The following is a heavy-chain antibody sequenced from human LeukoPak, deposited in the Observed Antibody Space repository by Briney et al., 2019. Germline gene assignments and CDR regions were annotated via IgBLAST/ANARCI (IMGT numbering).Heavy chain of an antibody. CDR2: ISGGGGDT. Sequence: GGSLRLSYAASGFTFSSYGMSWVRQAPGKGLEWVSTISGGGGDTYYADSVKGRFTISRDNSKNTLYLQMNGLRAVDTALYYCAKGGDYYGSGSYIDYWGQGALVTVSS. CDR3: AKGGDYYGSGSYIDY. CDR1: GFTFSSYG. V-gene: IGHV3-23*01. D-gene: IGHD3-10*01. J-gene: IGHJ4*02.